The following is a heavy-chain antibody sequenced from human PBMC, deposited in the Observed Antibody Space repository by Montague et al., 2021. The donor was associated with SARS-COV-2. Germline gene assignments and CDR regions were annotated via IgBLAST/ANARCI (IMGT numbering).Heavy chain of an antibody. CDR2: IYWDDDK. Sequence: PALVKPTQTLTLTCTFSGFSLSTSGVGVGWILQPPGKALEWLALIYWDDDKRYSPSLKTRLTISKDTSKNQVVLTMTNMDPVDTATYYCARTYVPGAFDIWGQGTMVTVSS. D-gene: IGHD1-14*01. J-gene: IGHJ3*02. V-gene: IGHV2-5*02. CDR1: GFSLSTSGVG. CDR3: ARTYVPGAFDI.